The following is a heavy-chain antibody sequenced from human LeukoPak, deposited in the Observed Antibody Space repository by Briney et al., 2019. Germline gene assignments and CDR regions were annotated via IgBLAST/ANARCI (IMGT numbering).Heavy chain of an antibody. CDR3: ARHLSLRWFDP. CDR1: GGSFTSYY. V-gene: IGHV4-4*09. J-gene: IGHJ5*02. CDR2: IYTSGST. D-gene: IGHD3-16*01. Sequence: SETLSLTCTVSGGSFTSYYWSLIRQPPGRGLEWIGNIYTSGSTNYNPSLKSRVIISVDTSKNQFSLKLSSVTAADTAVYYCARHLSLRWFDPWGQGTLVTVSS.